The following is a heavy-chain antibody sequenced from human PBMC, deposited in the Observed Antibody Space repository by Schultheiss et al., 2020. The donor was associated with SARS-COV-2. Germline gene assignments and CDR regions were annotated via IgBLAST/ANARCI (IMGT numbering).Heavy chain of an antibody. CDR1: GYSFTSCW. V-gene: IGHV5-51*01. Sequence: GESLKISCKGSGYSFTSCWIGWVRQMPGKGLEWMGIIYPGDSDTRYSPSFQGQVTISADKSISTAYLQWSSLKASDTAMYYCARSLGYCSGGSCYATRMDVWGQGTTVTVSS. D-gene: IGHD2-15*01. CDR2: IYPGDSDT. CDR3: ARSLGYCSGGSCYATRMDV. J-gene: IGHJ6*02.